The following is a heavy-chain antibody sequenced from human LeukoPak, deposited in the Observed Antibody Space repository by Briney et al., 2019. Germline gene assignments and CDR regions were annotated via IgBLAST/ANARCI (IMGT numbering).Heavy chain of an antibody. J-gene: IGHJ5*02. Sequence: PSETLSLTCAVFGGSISSSNWWSWVRPPPGKGLEWIGEIYHSGSANYNPSLKSRVTISVDKSKNQFSLKLSSVTAADTAVYYCARGKVLLWFGELLSTSNWFDPWGQGTLVTVSS. CDR1: GGSISSSNW. V-gene: IGHV4-4*02. CDR3: ARGKVLLWFGELLSTSNWFDP. D-gene: IGHD3-10*01. CDR2: IYHSGSA.